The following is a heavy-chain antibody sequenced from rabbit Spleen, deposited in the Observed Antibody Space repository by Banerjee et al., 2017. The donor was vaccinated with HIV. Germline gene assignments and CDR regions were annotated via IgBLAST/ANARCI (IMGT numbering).Heavy chain of an antibody. CDR3: ARLDKGDDAFDL. CDR2: INTATGSSGFT. Sequence: QSLEESGGDLVKPGASLTLTCTASGFSFSSSDYMCWVRQAPGKGLEWIACINTATGSSGFTYFATWAKGRFTISKTSSTTVTLQLNSLTAADTATYFCARLDKGDDAFDLGGPGTRVT. D-gene: IGHD2-1*01. CDR1: GFSFSSSDY. V-gene: IGHV1S40*01. J-gene: IGHJ2*01.